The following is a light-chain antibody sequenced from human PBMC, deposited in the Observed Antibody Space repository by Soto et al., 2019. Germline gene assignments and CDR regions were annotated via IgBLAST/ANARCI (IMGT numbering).Light chain of an antibody. J-gene: IGKJ1*01. CDR2: DAS. CDR3: QQRSRWPWT. Sequence: EIVFTQSPATLSSSPGERATLSCRASQHIWSYLAWYQQKPGQAPRLLMYDASKRATGIPARFSGSGSGTDFTLTISSLEPEDVAVYYCQQRSRWPWTFGQGTKVDIK. V-gene: IGKV3-11*01. CDR1: QHIWSY.